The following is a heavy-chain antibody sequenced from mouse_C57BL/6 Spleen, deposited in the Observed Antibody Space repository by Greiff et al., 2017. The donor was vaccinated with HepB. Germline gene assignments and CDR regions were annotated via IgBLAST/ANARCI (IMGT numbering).Heavy chain of an antibody. CDR3: ARTYAMDY. Sequence: VKLMESGAELVKPGASVKISCKASGYAFSSYWMNWVKQRPGKGLEWIGQIYPGDGDTNYNGKFKGKATLTADKSSSTAYMQLSSLTSEDSAVYFCARTYAMDYWGQGTSVTVSS. CDR1: GYAFSSYW. V-gene: IGHV1-80*01. CDR2: IYPGDGDT. J-gene: IGHJ4*01.